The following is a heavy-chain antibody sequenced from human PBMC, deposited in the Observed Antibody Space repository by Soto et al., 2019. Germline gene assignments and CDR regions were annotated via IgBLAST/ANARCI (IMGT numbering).Heavy chain of an antibody. CDR1: GGSISSYY. Sequence: SETLSLTCTVSGGSISSYYWSWIRQPPGKGLEWIGYIYYSGSTNYNPSLKSRVTISVDTPKNQFSLKLSSVTAADTAVYYCARLEYDFWSGTTPDVWSKGTTVTVSS. CDR3: ARLEYDFWSGTTPDV. CDR2: IYYSGST. J-gene: IGHJ6*04. V-gene: IGHV4-59*08. D-gene: IGHD3-3*01.